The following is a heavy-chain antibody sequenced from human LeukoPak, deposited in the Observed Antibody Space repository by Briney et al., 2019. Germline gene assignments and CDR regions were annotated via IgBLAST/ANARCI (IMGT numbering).Heavy chain of an antibody. J-gene: IGHJ4*02. V-gene: IGHV1-18*01. CDR3: ARDTAINYYDSNGSFDY. Sequence: ASVKVSCKASGYTFTSYGISWVRQAPGQGLEWMGWISAYNGNTNYAQKLQGRVTMTTDTSTSTAYMELRSLRSDDTAVYYCARDTAINYYDSNGSFDYWGQGTLVTVSS. CDR1: GYTFTSYG. CDR2: ISAYNGNT. D-gene: IGHD3-22*01.